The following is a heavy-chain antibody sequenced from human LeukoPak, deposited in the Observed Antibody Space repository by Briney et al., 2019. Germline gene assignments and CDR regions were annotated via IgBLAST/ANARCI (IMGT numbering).Heavy chain of an antibody. D-gene: IGHD6-25*01. CDR2: ISSDINYI. J-gene: IGHJ4*02. CDR1: GFTFSTYS. CDR3: ARDLRRISDY. V-gene: IGHV3-21*01. Sequence: PGGSLRLSWAPSGFTFSTYSMSWVRQAPGEGLEWVSSISSDINYIYYADSLRGRFTISGDNAKNSLYLQMNSLRVEDTAVYYCARDLRRISDYWGQGTLATVSS.